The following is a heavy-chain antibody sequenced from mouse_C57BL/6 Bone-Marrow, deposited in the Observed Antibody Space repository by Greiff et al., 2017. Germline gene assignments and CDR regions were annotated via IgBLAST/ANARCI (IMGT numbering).Heavy chain of an antibody. CDR2: INSDGGST. J-gene: IGHJ2*01. Sequence: EVQRVESGGGLVQPGESLKLSCESNEYEFPSHDMSWVRKTPEKRLELVAAINSDGGSTYYPDTMERRFIISRDNTKKTLYLQMSSLRSEDTALYYCARQGAYDYDQGDWDYWGQGTTLTVSS. D-gene: IGHD2-4*01. V-gene: IGHV5-2*01. CDR3: ARQGAYDYDQGDWDY. CDR1: EYEFPSHD.